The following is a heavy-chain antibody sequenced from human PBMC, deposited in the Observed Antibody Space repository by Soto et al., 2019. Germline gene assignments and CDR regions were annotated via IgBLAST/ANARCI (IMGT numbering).Heavy chain of an antibody. J-gene: IGHJ5*02. CDR3: ARSVVPARFWFDP. Sequence: EVQLVESGGGLVQPGGSLRLSCAASGFTFSSYWMSWVRQAPGKGLEWVANIKQDGSEKYYVDSVKGRFTISRDNAKNSLYLQMNSLRAEDTAVYYCARSVVPARFWFDPWGQGTLVTVSS. D-gene: IGHD2-15*01. V-gene: IGHV3-7*01. CDR2: IKQDGSEK. CDR1: GFTFSSYW.